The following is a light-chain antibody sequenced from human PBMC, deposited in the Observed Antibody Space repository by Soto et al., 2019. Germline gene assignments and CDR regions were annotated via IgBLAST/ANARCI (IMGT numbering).Light chain of an antibody. CDR3: SSYTSTSTLYV. CDR1: SSDVGGYNY. V-gene: IGLV2-14*01. Sequence: QSVLTQPASVSGSPGQSITISCTGTSSDVGGYNYVSWYQQHPGKAPKVMIYDVNNRPSGVSNRFSGSKSGNTASLTICGLQAEDEADYYCSSYTSTSTLYVFGTGTKLTVL. J-gene: IGLJ1*01. CDR2: DVN.